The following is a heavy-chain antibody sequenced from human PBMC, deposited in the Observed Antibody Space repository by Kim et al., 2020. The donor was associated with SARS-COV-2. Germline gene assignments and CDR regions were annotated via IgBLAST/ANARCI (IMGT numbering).Heavy chain of an antibody. Sequence: SETLSLTCTVSGGSISSGGYYWSWIRQHPGKGLEWIGYIYYSGSTYYNPSLKSRVTISVDTSKNQFSLKLSSVTAADTAVYYCAREVVGVVPYFDYWGQGTLVTVSS. CDR3: AREVVGVVPYFDY. J-gene: IGHJ4*02. V-gene: IGHV4-31*03. D-gene: IGHD3-3*01. CDR1: GGSISSGGYY. CDR2: IYYSGST.